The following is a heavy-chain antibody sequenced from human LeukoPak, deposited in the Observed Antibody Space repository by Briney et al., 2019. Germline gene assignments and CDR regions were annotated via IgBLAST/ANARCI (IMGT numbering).Heavy chain of an antibody. CDR2: IFHSGIT. CDR3: AREGSRYSKGRNWFDP. D-gene: IGHD6-13*01. V-gene: IGHV4-4*02. CDR1: VGSISSSNW. J-gene: IGHJ5*02. Sequence: SGTLSLTCAVSVGSISSSNWWGWVRPPPGKGREGIGEIFHSGITNFNPSLKGRVTLSVDKSKKQFCLKLSSVTAADTAVYYCAREGSRYSKGRNWFDPRGQGTVVTVSS.